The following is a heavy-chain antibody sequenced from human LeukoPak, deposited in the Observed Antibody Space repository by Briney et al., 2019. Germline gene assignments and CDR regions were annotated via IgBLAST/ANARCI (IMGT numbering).Heavy chain of an antibody. CDR3: ARVLGSGSYYRGYYYDMDV. V-gene: IGHV4-31*03. CDR2: IYYSGST. Sequence: SETLSLTCTVSGGSISSGGYYWSWIRQHPGKGLEWIGYIYYSGSTYYNPSLKSRVTISVDTSKNQFSLKLSSVTAADTAVYYCARVLGSGSYYRGYYYDMDVWGQGTTVTVSS. D-gene: IGHD3-10*01. J-gene: IGHJ6*02. CDR1: GGSISSGGYY.